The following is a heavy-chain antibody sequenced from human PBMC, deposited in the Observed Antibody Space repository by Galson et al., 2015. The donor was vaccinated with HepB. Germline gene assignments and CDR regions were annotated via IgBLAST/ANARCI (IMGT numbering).Heavy chain of an antibody. Sequence: CTLFGGPISDRSYTWAWIRQPPGKGLEWIGSIHYSGNTFYNPSLKSRVTISVDTSKNQFSLRLSSVTVADTAVFYCARAFHDRSDYYSPVGLDVWGQGTTVIVS. CDR2: IHYSGNT. V-gene: IGHV4-39*01. D-gene: IGHD3-22*01. CDR1: GGPISDRSYT. CDR3: ARAFHDRSDYYSPVGLDV. J-gene: IGHJ6*02.